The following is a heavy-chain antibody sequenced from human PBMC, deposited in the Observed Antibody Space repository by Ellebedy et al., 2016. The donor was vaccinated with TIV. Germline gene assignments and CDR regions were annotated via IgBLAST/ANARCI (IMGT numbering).Heavy chain of an antibody. D-gene: IGHD4-17*01. V-gene: IGHV3-7*01. J-gene: IGHJ3*02. CDR1: GFSFRSYW. CDR2: INQGGRDK. Sequence: GESLKISCGASGFSFRSYWMTWVRQAPGKGLEWVANINQGGRDKYYVDSVKGRFTVYRDNAQNSLFLQMNSLRAEDTAVYYCATDGSYGDYRSPTHAFEMWGQGTLVTVSS. CDR3: ATDGSYGDYRSPTHAFEM.